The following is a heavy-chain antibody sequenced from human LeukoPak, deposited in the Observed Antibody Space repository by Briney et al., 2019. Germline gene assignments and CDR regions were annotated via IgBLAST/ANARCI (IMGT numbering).Heavy chain of an antibody. CDR1: GFTFSSYW. CDR3: SRITWFGSTWFFDY. Sequence: PGGSLRLSCAASGFTFSSYWMSWVRQAPGKGLEWVANIKQDGIETYYVDSVKGRFTISRDNAKISLFLQMNSLRAEDTAVYYCSRITWFGSTWFFDYWGQGTLVTVSS. D-gene: IGHD6-13*01. V-gene: IGHV3-7*05. CDR2: IKQDGIET. J-gene: IGHJ4*02.